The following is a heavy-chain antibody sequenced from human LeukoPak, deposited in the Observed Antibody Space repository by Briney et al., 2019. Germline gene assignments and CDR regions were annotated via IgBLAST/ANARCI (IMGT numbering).Heavy chain of an antibody. D-gene: IGHD6-19*01. CDR2: IYHTGST. V-gene: IGHV4-38-2*02. J-gene: IGHJ4*02. Sequence: SETLSLTCSGSSYSINGNYYWGWIRQSPGKGLEWIGSIYHTGSTYYNPSLKSRVTISLDASNKQFSLRLSSVTAADTAVYYFARGSHPVTGTLGGYFDPWGQGTLVTVSS. CDR3: ARGSHPVTGTLGGYFDP. CDR1: SYSINGNYY.